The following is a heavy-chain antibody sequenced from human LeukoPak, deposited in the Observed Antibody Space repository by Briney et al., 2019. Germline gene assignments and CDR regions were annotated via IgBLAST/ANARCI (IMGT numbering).Heavy chain of an antibody. J-gene: IGHJ4*02. CDR1: GGSFSGYY. Sequence: SDTLSLTCAVYGGSFSGYYWSRIRQPPGKGLEWIGEINHSGSTNYNPSLKSRVTISVDTSKNQFSLKLSSVTAADTAAYYCARAFYYDSSGDPDYWGQGTLVTVSS. D-gene: IGHD3-22*01. CDR3: ARAFYYDSSGDPDY. V-gene: IGHV4-34*01. CDR2: INHSGST.